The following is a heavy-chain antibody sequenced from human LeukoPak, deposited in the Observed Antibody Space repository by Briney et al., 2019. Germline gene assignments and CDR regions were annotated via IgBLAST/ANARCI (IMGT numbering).Heavy chain of an antibody. CDR3: ARGPNSNWSGLDF. Sequence: GGSLRLSCGASRFTFSNYWMSWVRQAPGKGLEWVANIKEDGSEKDYVDSVKGRFTISRDNAKNTLYLQVNNLRAEDTAVYYCARGPNSNWSGLDFWGQGTLLTVSS. D-gene: IGHD6-6*01. V-gene: IGHV3-7*01. J-gene: IGHJ4*02. CDR1: RFTFSNYW. CDR2: IKEDGSEK.